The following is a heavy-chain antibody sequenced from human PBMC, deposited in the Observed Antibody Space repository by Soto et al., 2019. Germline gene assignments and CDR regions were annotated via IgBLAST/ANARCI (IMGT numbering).Heavy chain of an antibody. CDR3: ARPLLDRNCYYGMAG. J-gene: IGHJ6*02. D-gene: IGHD3-22*01. Sequence: QVQLVQAGAEMQQPGASVRVSCKASGGTFSKYAFSWVRQAPGQGLEWLGGTIPMFGTPNYAQKFQGRVAISADESTATVYMELSSLRSEDTAVYFCARPLLDRNCYYGMAGWGQGTTVTVSS. CDR1: GGTFSKYA. CDR2: TIPMFGTP. V-gene: IGHV1-69*01.